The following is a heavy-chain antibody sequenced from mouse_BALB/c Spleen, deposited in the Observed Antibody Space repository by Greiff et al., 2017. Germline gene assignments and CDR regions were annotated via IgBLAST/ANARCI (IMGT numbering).Heavy chain of an antibody. Sequence: EVQLQESGGGLVQPGGSLKLSCAASGFTFSSYTMSWVRQTPEKRLEWVAYISNGGGSTYYPDTVKGRFTISRDNAKNTLYLQMSSLKSEDTAMYYCASSDYDGSSYVFAYWGQGTLVTVSA. CDR1: GFTFSSYT. D-gene: IGHD1-1*01. V-gene: IGHV5-12-2*01. CDR2: ISNGGGST. CDR3: ASSDYDGSSYVFAY. J-gene: IGHJ3*01.